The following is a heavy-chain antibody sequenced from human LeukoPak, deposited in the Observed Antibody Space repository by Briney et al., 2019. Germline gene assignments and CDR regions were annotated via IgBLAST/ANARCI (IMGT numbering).Heavy chain of an antibody. J-gene: IGHJ4*02. V-gene: IGHV3-30*18. CDR1: GFTFSSYG. CDR3: AKGNYYDSSGLFDY. CDR2: ISYDGSNK. Sequence: GGSLRLSCAASGFTFSSYGMHWVRQAPGKGLEWVAVISYDGSNKYYADSVKGQFTISRDNSKNTLYLQMNSLRAEDTAVYHCAKGNYYDSSGLFDYWGQGTLVTVSS. D-gene: IGHD3-22*01.